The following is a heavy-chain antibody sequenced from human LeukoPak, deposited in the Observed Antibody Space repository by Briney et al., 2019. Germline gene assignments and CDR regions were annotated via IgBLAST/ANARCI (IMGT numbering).Heavy chain of an antibody. CDR3: AKDPYGARYFDY. V-gene: IGHV3-23*01. CDR2: LSGSGGDT. Sequence: GGSLRLSCAASGFTFSRNAMSWVRQAPGKGLEWVSSLSGSGGDTYYADSVKGRFTISRDNAKNTVYLQMNSLRAEDTAVYYCAKDPYGARYFDYWGQGTLVTVSS. J-gene: IGHJ4*02. CDR1: GFTFSRNA. D-gene: IGHD4-17*01.